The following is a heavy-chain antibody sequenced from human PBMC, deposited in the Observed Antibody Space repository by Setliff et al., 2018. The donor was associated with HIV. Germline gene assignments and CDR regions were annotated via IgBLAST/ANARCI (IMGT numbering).Heavy chain of an antibody. CDR3: ASRDTSRYFDDY. CDR1: GDPISNHY. CDR2: IYNSGNS. D-gene: IGHD3-22*01. V-gene: IGHV4-59*11. Sequence: PSETLSLTCNVSGDPISNHYWNWIRQPPGKGLEWIATIYNSGNSVSNPSRKSRVTISIDTSKNHFSLTLNSVTAADSAVYYCASRDTSRYFDDYWGQGTLVTSPQ. J-gene: IGHJ4*02.